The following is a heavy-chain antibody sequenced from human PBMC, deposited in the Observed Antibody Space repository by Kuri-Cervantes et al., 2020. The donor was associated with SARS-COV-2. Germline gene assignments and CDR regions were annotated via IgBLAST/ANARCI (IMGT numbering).Heavy chain of an antibody. CDR3: ARGIRDPDY. V-gene: IGHV3-30*04. CDR1: GFTFSSNA. Sequence: GESLKISCAASGFTFSSNAMHRVRQAPGKGLEWVAVISYDGSNKYYADSVKGRFTISRDNSKSTLSLQMNNLRAEDTAVYYCARGIRDPDYWGQGTLVTVSS. CDR2: ISYDGSNK. J-gene: IGHJ4*02.